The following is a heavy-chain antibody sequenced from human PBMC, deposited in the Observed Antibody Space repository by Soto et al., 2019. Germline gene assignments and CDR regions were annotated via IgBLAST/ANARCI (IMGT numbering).Heavy chain of an antibody. CDR2: IWYDGSNK. D-gene: IGHD5-12*01. J-gene: IGHJ4*02. Sequence: QVQLVESGGGVVQPGRSLRLSCAASGFTFSSYGMHWVRQAPGKGLEWVAVIWYDGSNKYYADSVKGRFTISRDNSKNTLYLQMNSLRAEDTAVYYCARDRGGYGFDYWGQGTLVTVSA. CDR1: GFTFSSYG. CDR3: ARDRGGYGFDY. V-gene: IGHV3-33*01.